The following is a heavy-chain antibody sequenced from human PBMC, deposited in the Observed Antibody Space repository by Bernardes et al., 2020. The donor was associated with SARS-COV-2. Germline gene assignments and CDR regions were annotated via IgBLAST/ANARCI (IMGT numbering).Heavy chain of an antibody. V-gene: IGHV1-18*01. CDR1: RYTFPCYV. D-gene: IGHD2-2*02. CDR2: ISAYNGNT. CDR3: ARDRYCSSSSCYTLDY. Sequence: ASVQVSFQSSRYTFPCYVISWLRPPPSQGLAWMGCISAYNGNTNYPQKLQGRVTMTTDTSTSTAYMEVRSLRSDDTAVYYCARDRYCSSSSCYTLDYWGQGTLVTVSS. J-gene: IGHJ4*02.